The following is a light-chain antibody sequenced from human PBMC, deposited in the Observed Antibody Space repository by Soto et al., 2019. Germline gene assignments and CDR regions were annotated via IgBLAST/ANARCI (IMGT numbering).Light chain of an antibody. V-gene: IGKV1-5*01. CDR2: DAS. CDR3: QQYNSYSIT. CDR1: QSISSW. Sequence: DIQMTQSPSTLSASVGDIVTITCRASQSISSWLAWYQQKPGKAPKLLIYDASSLESGVPSRFSGSGSGTEFTLTISSLQPDDFATYYCQQYNSYSITFGQGRLLEVK. J-gene: IGKJ5*01.